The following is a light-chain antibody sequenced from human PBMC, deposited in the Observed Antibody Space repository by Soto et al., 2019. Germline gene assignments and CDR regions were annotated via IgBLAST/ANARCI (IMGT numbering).Light chain of an antibody. J-gene: IGKJ4*01. CDR3: QQRSHGPPALT. V-gene: IGKV3-11*01. CDR2: DAS. CDR1: QSVSSY. Sequence: EIVLTQSPATLSLSPGERATLSCRASQSVSSYLAWYQQTPGQAPRLLIYDASNRATGIPARFSGSGSETDFTPTISSLEPDDFAVYYCQQRSHGPPALTLGGGTKVEL.